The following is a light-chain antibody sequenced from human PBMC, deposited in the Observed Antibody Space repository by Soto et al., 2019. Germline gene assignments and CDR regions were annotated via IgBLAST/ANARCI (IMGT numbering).Light chain of an antibody. CDR3: QQYGSSPSWT. CDR2: GAS. Sequence: EIVWTQSPGTLSLSHGERATLSCRASQSVSSSYLAWYQQKPGQAPRLLIYGASSRATVIPDRFSGSGSGTDFTLTISRLEPEDFAVYYCQQYGSSPSWTFGQGTKVDIK. V-gene: IGKV3-20*01. CDR1: QSVSSSY. J-gene: IGKJ1*01.